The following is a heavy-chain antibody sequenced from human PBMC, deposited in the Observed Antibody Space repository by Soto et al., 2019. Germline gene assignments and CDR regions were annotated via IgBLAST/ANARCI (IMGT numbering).Heavy chain of an antibody. CDR2: ISYDGSNK. CDR1: GFTFSSYG. D-gene: IGHD6-6*01. Sequence: QVQLVESGGGVVQPGRSLRLSCAASGFTFSSYGMHWVRQAPGKGLEWVAVISYDGSNKYYADSVKGRFTISRDNSKNTLDLQMNNLRAEDTAVYYCAKVSSSSHYFDYWGQGTLVTVSS. V-gene: IGHV3-30*18. J-gene: IGHJ4*02. CDR3: AKVSSSSHYFDY.